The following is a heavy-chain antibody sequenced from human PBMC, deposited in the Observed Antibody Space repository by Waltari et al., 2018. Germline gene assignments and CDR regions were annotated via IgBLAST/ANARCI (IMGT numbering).Heavy chain of an antibody. V-gene: IGHV4-39*07. J-gene: IGHJ4*02. CDR1: GGSISSRSYY. D-gene: IGHD6-19*01. CDR2: IYYSGST. Sequence: QLQLQESGPGLVKPSETLSLTCTVSGGSISSRSYYWGRIRQPPGKWLEWIGSIYYSGSTYYNPSLKSRVTISVDTSKNQFSLKLSSVTAADTAVYYCARAAVAGLIDYWGQGTLVTVSS. CDR3: ARAAVAGLIDY.